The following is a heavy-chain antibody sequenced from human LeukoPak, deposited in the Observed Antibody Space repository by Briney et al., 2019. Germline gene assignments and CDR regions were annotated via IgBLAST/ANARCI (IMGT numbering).Heavy chain of an antibody. V-gene: IGHV4-39*01. Sequence: SETLSLTCTVSGGSISSGSYYWSWIRQPAGKGLEWIGSIYHSGSTYYNPSLKSRVTIAVETSKNQFSLKLTSVTAADTAVYYCAKQTGSGLFILPGGQGTLVTVSS. J-gene: IGHJ4*02. CDR2: IYHSGST. CDR3: AKQTGSGLFILP. CDR1: GGSISSGSYY. D-gene: IGHD3/OR15-3a*01.